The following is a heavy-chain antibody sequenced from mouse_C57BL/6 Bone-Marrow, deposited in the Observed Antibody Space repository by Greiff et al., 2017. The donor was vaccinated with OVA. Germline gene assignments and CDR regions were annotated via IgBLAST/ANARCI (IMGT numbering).Heavy chain of an antibody. CDR2: IHPNSGST. CDR1: GYTFTSYW. J-gene: IGHJ1*03. V-gene: IGHV1-64*01. CDR3: ARETYGSSSHWYFDV. D-gene: IGHD1-1*01. Sequence: QVQLQQSGAELVKPGASVKLSCKASGYTFTSYWMHWVKQRPGQGLAWIGMIHPNSGSTNYNEKFKSKATLTVDKSSSTAYMQLSSLTSEDSAVYYCARETYGSSSHWYFDVWGTGTTVTVSS.